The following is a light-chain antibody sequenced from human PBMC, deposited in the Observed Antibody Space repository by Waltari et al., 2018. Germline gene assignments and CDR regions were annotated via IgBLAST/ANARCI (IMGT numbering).Light chain of an antibody. J-gene: IGKJ2*01. CDR2: GVS. V-gene: IGKV3-20*01. CDR3: QQYGDSPAT. CDR1: RIITRNY. Sequence: IVLTQSPGTLYLSSGERATLSCRASRIITRNYFAWYQQRPGQAPRLLIYGVSSRASGVSDRFSAGGSGRDFSLTISRLEPEDFAVYYCQQYGDSPATFGQGTKLEI.